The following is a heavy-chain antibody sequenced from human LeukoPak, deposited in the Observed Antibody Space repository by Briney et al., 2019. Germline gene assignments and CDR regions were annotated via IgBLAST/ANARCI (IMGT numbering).Heavy chain of an antibody. V-gene: IGHV4-34*01. Sequence: PSDTLSLTCAVYGGPFSGHYWSWIRHPPGKGLEGIGKINHSARTNYNPSLKSRVTISVDTSKNPFSLKLSSVTAADTAVYYCARGGMTTVRISFDYWGQGTLVTVSS. CDR2: INHSART. CDR1: GGPFSGHY. J-gene: IGHJ4*02. D-gene: IGHD4-17*01. CDR3: ARGGMTTVRISFDY.